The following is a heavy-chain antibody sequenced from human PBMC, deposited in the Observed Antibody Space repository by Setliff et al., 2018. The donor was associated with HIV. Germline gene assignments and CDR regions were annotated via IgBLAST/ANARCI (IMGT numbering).Heavy chain of an antibody. CDR1: GGSISSSSYY. J-gene: IGHJ3*01. CDR3: ARSYYDFWNGLPRSFDV. V-gene: IGHV4-39*07. Sequence: NPSETLSLTCTVSGGSISSSSYYWGWIRQPPGKGLEWIGSIYYSGSTNYKPSFKSRVSISVDTSRNQFSLNLTSLTTADTAMYYCARSYYDFWNGLPRSFDVWGQGTMVTVSS. CDR2: IYYSGST. D-gene: IGHD3-3*01.